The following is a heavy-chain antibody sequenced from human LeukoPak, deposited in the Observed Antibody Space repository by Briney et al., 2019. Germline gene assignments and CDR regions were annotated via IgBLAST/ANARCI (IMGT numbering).Heavy chain of an antibody. CDR2: ITSGGRT. CDR1: GASIYGYY. Sequence: PSETLSLTCTVSGASIYGYYWGWIRQPPGKGLEWIGFITSGGRTSYNPPLKSRVTMSVDRSMNQFSLRLTFMTAADTALYYCARYRDSDRDISLDYWGQGSLVTVSS. V-gene: IGHV4-4*08. J-gene: IGHJ4*02. CDR3: ARYRDSDRDISLDY. D-gene: IGHD1-26*01.